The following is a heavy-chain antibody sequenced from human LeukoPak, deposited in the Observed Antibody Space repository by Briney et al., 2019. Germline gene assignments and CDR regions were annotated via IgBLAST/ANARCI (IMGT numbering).Heavy chain of an antibody. CDR3: ARQGPLKNFAVAFDI. CDR1: GGSISSSSYY. V-gene: IGHV4-39*07. J-gene: IGHJ3*02. D-gene: IGHD2/OR15-2a*01. CDR2: IYYSGST. Sequence: SETLSLTCTVSGGSISSSSYYWGWIRQPPGKGLEWIGSIYYSGSTYYNPSLKSRVTISVDTSINTAYLQWSSLKASDTGVYYCARQGPLKNFAVAFDIWGQGTMVTVSS.